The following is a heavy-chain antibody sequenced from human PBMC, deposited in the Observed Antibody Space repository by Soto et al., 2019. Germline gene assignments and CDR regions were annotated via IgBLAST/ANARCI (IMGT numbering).Heavy chain of an antibody. J-gene: IGHJ4*02. CDR3: ARDREGRWELRTGLGY. CDR2: IWYDGSNK. D-gene: IGHD1-26*01. V-gene: IGHV3-33*01. Sequence: PGGSLRLSCAASGFTFSSYGMHWVRQAPGKGLEWVAVIWYDGSNKYYADSVKGRFTISRDNSKNTLYLQMNSLRAEDTAVYYCARDREGRWELRTGLGYWGQGTLVTVSS. CDR1: GFTFSSYG.